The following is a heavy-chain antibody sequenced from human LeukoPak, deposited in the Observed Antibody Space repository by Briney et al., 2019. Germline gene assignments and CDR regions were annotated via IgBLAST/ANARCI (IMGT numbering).Heavy chain of an antibody. CDR2: TCYRSKWYN. V-gene: IGHV6-1*01. CDR3: ARLGLGGAFDI. Sequence: SQTLSLTCAISGDSVPSNSAVWDWIRQSPSRGLEWLGRTCYRSKWYNDYAVSVKSRITIKPDTSKNQFSLQLNSATPEDTAVYYCARLGLGGAFDIWGQGTMVTVSS. J-gene: IGHJ3*02. CDR1: GDSVPSNSAV. D-gene: IGHD2-15*01.